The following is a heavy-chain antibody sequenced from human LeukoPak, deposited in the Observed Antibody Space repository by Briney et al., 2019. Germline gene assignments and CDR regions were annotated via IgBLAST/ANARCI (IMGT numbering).Heavy chain of an antibody. CDR1: GFTFSSYS. V-gene: IGHV3-48*02. CDR2: ISSGRGTI. J-gene: IGHJ5*02. Sequence: GGSLRLSCTASGFTFSSYSMNWVRGAPGKGLEWVSYISSGRGTIYYADSVKGRFTISRDNAKNSLYLQMNSLGDEDTAVYYCARDLRGDYPWGQGTLVTVSS. D-gene: IGHD2-21*02. CDR3: ARDLRGDYP.